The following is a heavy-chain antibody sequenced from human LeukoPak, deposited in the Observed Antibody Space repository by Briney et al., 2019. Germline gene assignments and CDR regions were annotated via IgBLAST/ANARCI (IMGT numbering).Heavy chain of an antibody. CDR2: IGNNGVAI. CDR1: GFTLSGYF. J-gene: IGHJ4*02. CDR3: ARLRNVVNVHWGFFDT. D-gene: IGHD4-23*01. V-gene: IGHV3-48*04. Sequence: GGSLRLSCAASGFTLSGYFMNWLRQAPGKGLEWVSRIGNNGVAIYYADSVKGRFTISRDNAKNSLYLQMSSLRAEDTAVYFCARLRNVVNVHWGFFDTWGQGAMVTVSS.